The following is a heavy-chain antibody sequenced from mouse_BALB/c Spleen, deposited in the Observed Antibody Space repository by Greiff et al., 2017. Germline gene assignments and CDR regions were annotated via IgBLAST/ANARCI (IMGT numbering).Heavy chain of an antibody. CDR3: TRDDYDGRRYFDV. D-gene: IGHD2-4*01. J-gene: IGHJ1*01. V-gene: IGHV1-5*01. CDR1: GYSFTSYW. CDR2: IYPGNSDT. Sequence: EVQLQESGTVLARPGASVKMSCKASGYSFTSYWMHWVKQRPGQGLEWIGAIYPGNSDTSYNQKYKGKAKLTAVTSASTAYMELSSLTNEDSAVYYCTRDDYDGRRYFDVWGAGTTVTVSS.